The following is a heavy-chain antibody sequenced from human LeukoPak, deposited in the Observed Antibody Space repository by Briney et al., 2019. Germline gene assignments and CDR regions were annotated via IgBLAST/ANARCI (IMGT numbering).Heavy chain of an antibody. J-gene: IGHJ5*02. CDR2: INPSGGST. V-gene: IGHV1-46*01. CDR3: AREWQQLVSEDGWFDP. CDR1: GYAFTSYY. Sequence: GASVKVSCKASGYAFTSYYMHWVRQAPGQGLEWMGIINPSGGSTSYAQKFQGRVTMTRDTSTSTVYMELSSLRSEDTAVYYCAREWQQLVSEDGWFDPWGQGTLVTVSS. D-gene: IGHD6-13*01.